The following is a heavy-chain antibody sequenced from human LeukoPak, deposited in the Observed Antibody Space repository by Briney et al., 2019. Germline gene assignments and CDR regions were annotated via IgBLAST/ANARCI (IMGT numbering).Heavy chain of an antibody. J-gene: IGHJ4*02. V-gene: IGHV4-38-2*01. CDR1: GYSISSGYY. CDR2: IYHSGST. CDR3: ARAYCSGGSCYDY. D-gene: IGHD2-15*01. Sequence: SETLSLTCAVSGYSISSGYYCGWIRQPPGKGLEWIGSIYHSGSTYYNPSLKSRVTISVDTSKNQFSLKLSSVTAADTAVYYCARAYCSGGSCYDYWGQGTLVTVSS.